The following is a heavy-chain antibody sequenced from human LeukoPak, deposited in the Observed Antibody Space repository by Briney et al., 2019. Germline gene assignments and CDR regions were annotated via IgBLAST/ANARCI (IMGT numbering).Heavy chain of an antibody. J-gene: IGHJ4*02. Sequence: ASVKVSCKASGYTFTSYGISWVRQAPGQGLEWMGWISAYNGNTNYAQKLQGRVTMTTDTSTSTAYMELRSLRSADTAVYYCARDGRRWVGATTYSFDYWGQGTLVTVSS. D-gene: IGHD1-26*01. CDR2: ISAYNGNT. CDR1: GYTFTSYG. CDR3: ARDGRRWVGATTYSFDY. V-gene: IGHV1-18*01.